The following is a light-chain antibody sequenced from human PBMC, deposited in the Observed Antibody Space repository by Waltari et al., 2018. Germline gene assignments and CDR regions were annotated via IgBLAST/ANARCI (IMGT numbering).Light chain of an antibody. V-gene: IGLV5-45*02. CDR3: MIWHSRAYV. CDR2: YKSDSDK. CDR1: RRINGGSYR. Sequence: QAVLTQPSSLSASPGASASPTCTLGRRINGGSYRKYWYQQKPGSPPQYPLNYKSDSDKEQGSGVPSRFSGSKDASANAGILVISGLQSEDEADYYCMIWHSRAYVFGTGTKVSVL. J-gene: IGLJ1*01.